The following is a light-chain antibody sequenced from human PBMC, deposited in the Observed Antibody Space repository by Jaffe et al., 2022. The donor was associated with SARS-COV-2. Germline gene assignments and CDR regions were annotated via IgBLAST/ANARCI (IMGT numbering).Light chain of an antibody. J-gene: IGKJ1*01. CDR2: LGS. V-gene: IGKV2-28*01. Sequence: DIVMTQSPLYLPVTPGEPASISCRSSQSLLHSNGYTYLDWYLQRPGQSPQLLIYLGSNRASGVPDRFSGSGSGTDFTLKISRVEAEDVGVYYCMQALQTPWTFGQGTKVDI. CDR1: QSLLHSNGYTY. CDR3: MQALQTPWT.